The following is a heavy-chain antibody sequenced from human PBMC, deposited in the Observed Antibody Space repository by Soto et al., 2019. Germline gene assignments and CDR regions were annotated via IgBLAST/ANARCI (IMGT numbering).Heavy chain of an antibody. Sequence: SETLSLTCSVSGDSVAGGLFHVNWIRQPPGKGLEWIGYIYHSGSTYYNPSLKSRVTISVDRSKNQFSLKLSSVTAADTAVYYCARAQDGSSFDYWGQGTLVTVS. D-gene: IGHD5-12*01. CDR2: IYHSGST. CDR3: ARAQDGSSFDY. J-gene: IGHJ4*02. V-gene: IGHV4-30-2*01. CDR1: GDSVAGGLFH.